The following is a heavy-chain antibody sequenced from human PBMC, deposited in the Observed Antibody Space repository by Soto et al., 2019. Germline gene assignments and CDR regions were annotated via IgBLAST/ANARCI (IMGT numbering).Heavy chain of an antibody. V-gene: IGHV3-33*01. CDR3: ARDVGFGRQDSFYYYGMDV. CDR1: GFTFSSYG. J-gene: IGHJ6*02. D-gene: IGHD3-10*01. CDR2: IWYDGSNK. Sequence: QVQLVESGGGVVQPGRSLRLSCAASGFTFSSYGMHWVRQAPGKGLEWVAVIWYDGSNKYYADSVKGRFTISRDNSKNTLYLQMNSLRAEDTAVYYCARDVGFGRQDSFYYYGMDVWGQGTTVTVSS.